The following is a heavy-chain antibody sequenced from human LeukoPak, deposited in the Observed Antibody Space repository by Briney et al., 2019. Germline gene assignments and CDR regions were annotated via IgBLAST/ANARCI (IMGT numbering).Heavy chain of an antibody. Sequence: ASVKLSCTASVYTFTSYGISWVRQAPGQGLEWMGWISAYNVNTNYAPKLKGRVTMTTDTSTSTAYMELRSLTSDDTAVYYCARETIGLAVACPNWFDPWGQGTLVTVSS. CDR3: ARETIGLAVACPNWFDP. CDR2: ISAYNVNT. D-gene: IGHD6-19*01. V-gene: IGHV1-18*01. J-gene: IGHJ5*02. CDR1: VYTFTSYG.